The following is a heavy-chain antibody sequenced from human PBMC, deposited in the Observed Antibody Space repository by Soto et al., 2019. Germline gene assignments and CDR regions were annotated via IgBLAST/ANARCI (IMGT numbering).Heavy chain of an antibody. CDR1: GFTFSSYW. CDR3: AREHYDSSGRMDY. CDR2: INSDGSST. J-gene: IGHJ4*02. V-gene: IGHV3-74*01. Sequence: PGGSLRLSCAASGFTFSSYWMHWVRQAPGKGLVWVSRINSDGSSTTYADSVKGRFTISRDNAKNTLYLQMNSLRAEDTAVYYCAREHYDSSGRMDYWGQGTLVTVS. D-gene: IGHD3-22*01.